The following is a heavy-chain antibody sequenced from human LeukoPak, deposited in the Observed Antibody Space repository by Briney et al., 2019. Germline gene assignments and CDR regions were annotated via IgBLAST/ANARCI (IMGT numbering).Heavy chain of an antibody. J-gene: IGHJ4*02. CDR1: GFTFSNYW. V-gene: IGHV3-74*01. CDR2: INSDARST. D-gene: IGHD6-13*01. Sequence: PGGSLRLSCAASGFTFSNYWMHWVRQAPGKGLVWVSRINSDARSTSYADSVKGRFTISRDNAKNTLYLQMNSLRAEDTAVYYCARDDLAAAAGFDYWGQGTLVTVSS. CDR3: ARDDLAAAAGFDY.